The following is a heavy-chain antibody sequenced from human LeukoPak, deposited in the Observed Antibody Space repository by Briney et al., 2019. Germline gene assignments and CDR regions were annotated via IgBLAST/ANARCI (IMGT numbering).Heavy chain of an antibody. CDR1: GFTFSSYG. CDR2: IRYDGSNK. J-gene: IGHJ4*02. V-gene: IGHV3-30*02. D-gene: IGHD1-26*01. CDR3: AKHREVGATHFDY. Sequence: GGSLRLSCAASGFTFSSYGMHWVRQAPGKGLEWVAFIRYDGSNKYYADSVKGRFTISRDNSKNTLYLQMNSLRAEDTAMYYCAKHREVGATHFDYWGQGTLVTVSS.